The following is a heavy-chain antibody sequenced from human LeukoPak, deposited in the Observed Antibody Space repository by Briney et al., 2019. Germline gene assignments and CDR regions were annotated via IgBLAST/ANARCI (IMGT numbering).Heavy chain of an antibody. Sequence: SETLSLTCTVSVGSISTSYWSWIRQPAGKGLEWIGRIYASGHTNYNPSLKSRVIMSVDASKNQFSLSLRSVTAADTAVYYCARLIADVGGGTNYFDSCGQGTLVTVSS. V-gene: IGHV4-4*07. J-gene: IGHJ4*02. CDR3: ARLIADVGGGTNYFDS. CDR1: VGSISTSY. D-gene: IGHD3-16*01. CDR2: IYASGHT.